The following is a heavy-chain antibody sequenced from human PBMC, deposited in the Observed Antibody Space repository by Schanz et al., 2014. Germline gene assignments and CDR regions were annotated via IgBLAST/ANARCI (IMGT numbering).Heavy chain of an antibody. J-gene: IGHJ6*02. CDR1: GFTVNTNY. Sequence: EVQLLESGGGLVQPGGSLRLSCAVSGFTVNTNYMSWVRQAPGKGLEWISSMYINSGSTQYADSVKGRFIISRDSSKNTLFLQMNSLRAEDTALYYCAKEEVYVDSNGMDVWGQGTTVTVSS. D-gene: IGHD2-8*01. V-gene: IGHV3-53*04. CDR3: AKEEVYVDSNGMDV. CDR2: MYINSGST.